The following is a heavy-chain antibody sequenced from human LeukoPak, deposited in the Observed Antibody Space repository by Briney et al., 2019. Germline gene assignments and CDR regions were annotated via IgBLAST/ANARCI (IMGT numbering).Heavy chain of an antibody. V-gene: IGHV4-34*01. CDR1: GGSLRGYH. J-gene: IGHJ1*01. Sequence: SETLSLTCGVYGGSLRGYHWSWIRQSPGRGLEWIGEVDESGNSNYDPSLKRRVTISIDTYENQFSLEVTSVTAADTAIYYCARAEMRLQWKEIDQWGQGTLVTISS. D-gene: IGHD2-15*01. CDR2: VDESGNS. CDR3: ARAEMRLQWKEIDQ.